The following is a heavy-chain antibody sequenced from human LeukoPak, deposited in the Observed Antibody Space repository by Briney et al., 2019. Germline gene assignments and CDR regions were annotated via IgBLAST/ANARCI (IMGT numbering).Heavy chain of an antibody. J-gene: IGHJ4*02. Sequence: PSETLSLTCAVYGGSFSGYYWSWIRQPPGKGLEWIGEINHSGSTNYNPSLKSRVTISVDTSKNQFSLKLSSVTAADTAVYYCARGPPGIAVAGTKTPLYYFDYWGQGTLVTVSS. CDR3: ARGPPGIAVAGTKTPLYYFDY. CDR1: GGSFSGYY. CDR2: INHSGST. D-gene: IGHD6-19*01. V-gene: IGHV4-34*01.